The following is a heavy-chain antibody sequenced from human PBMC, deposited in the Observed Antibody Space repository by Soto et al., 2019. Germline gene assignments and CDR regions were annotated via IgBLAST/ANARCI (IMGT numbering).Heavy chain of an antibody. D-gene: IGHD2-21*01. CDR1: GFSFRAHS. Sequence: PGGSLRLSCAASGFSFRAHSMNWVRQAPGKGLEWVSSISSESAYIIYADSVKGRFTISRDNAKDSLFLQMNSLRGEDTAVYYCARGETSCSTADCYEGFGNWGQGTLVTGSS. CDR2: ISSESAYI. J-gene: IGHJ4*02. CDR3: ARGETSCSTADCYEGFGN. V-gene: IGHV3-21*01.